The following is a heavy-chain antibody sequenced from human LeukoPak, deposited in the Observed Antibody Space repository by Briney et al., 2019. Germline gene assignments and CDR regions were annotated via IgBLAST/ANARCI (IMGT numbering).Heavy chain of an antibody. J-gene: IGHJ5*02. CDR1: GYTFTVYY. Sequence: ASVKLSCKASGYTFTVYYMHWVRQAPGPGLESMGWINPNSGDTHFAQKFQGRVTMTRDTSISTAYMELSRLTSDDTAVYYCARGAAAGSNWFDPWGQGTLVTVSP. CDR2: INPNSGDT. V-gene: IGHV1-2*02. CDR3: ARGAAAGSNWFDP. D-gene: IGHD6-13*01.